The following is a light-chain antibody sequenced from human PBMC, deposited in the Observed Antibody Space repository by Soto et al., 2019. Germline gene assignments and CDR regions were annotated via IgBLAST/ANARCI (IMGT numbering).Light chain of an antibody. CDR3: QQYNDWPPN. V-gene: IGKV3-15*01. CDR1: QSVSSN. Sequence: EIVMTQSPATLSVSPGERAALSCRASQSVSSNLAWYQQKPGQAPRLLIHDASTRATGIPARFSGSGSGTEFTLTLSSLQSEDFAVYYCQQYNDWPPNLGQGTKLEIK. J-gene: IGKJ2*01. CDR2: DAS.